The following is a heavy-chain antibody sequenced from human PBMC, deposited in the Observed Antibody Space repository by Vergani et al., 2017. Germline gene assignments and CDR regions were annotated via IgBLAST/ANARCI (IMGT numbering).Heavy chain of an antibody. CDR2: ISYDGSNK. CDR3: ARLGGGSGSYYKYNWFDP. D-gene: IGHD3-10*01. V-gene: IGHV3-30*03. CDR1: GFTFSSYG. Sequence: QVQLVESGGGVVQPGRSLRLSCAASGFTFSSYGMHWVRQAPGKGLEWVAVISYDGSNKYYADSVKGRFTISRDNSKNTLYLQMNSLRAEDTAVYYCARLGGGSGSYYKYNWFDPWGQGTLVTVSS. J-gene: IGHJ5*02.